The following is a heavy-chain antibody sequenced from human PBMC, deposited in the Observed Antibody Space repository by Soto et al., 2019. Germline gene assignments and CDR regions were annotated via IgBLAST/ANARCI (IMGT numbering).Heavy chain of an antibody. D-gene: IGHD1-26*01. CDR1: GFTFSDYY. Sequence: PGGSLRLSCAASGFTFSDYYMSWIRQAPGKGLEWVSYISSSGSTIYYADSVKGRFTISRDNAKNSLYLQMNSLRAEDTAVYYCARDTFEWELRVGMDVWGQGTTVTVSS. V-gene: IGHV3-11*01. J-gene: IGHJ6*02. CDR2: ISSSGSTI. CDR3: ARDTFEWELRVGMDV.